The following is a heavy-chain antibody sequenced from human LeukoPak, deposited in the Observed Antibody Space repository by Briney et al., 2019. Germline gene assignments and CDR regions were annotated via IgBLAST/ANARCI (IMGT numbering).Heavy chain of an antibody. CDR2: IYYSGST. CDR3: ARDELWFGDPRGHFDY. J-gene: IGHJ4*02. CDR1: GGSISSGGHY. D-gene: IGHD3-10*01. V-gene: IGHV4-31*03. Sequence: SETLSLTCTVSGGSISSGGHYWSWIRQHPGKGLEWIGYIYYSGSTYYNPSLKSRVTISVDTSKNQFSLKLSSVTAADTAVYYCARDELWFGDPRGHFDYWGQGTLVTVSS.